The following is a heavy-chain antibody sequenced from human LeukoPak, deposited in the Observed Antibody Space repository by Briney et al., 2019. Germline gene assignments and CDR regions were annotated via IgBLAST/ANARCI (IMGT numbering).Heavy chain of an antibody. J-gene: IGHJ4*02. CDR2: ISYDGSNK. CDR1: GFTFSSYG. CDR3: AKYGIEVAGKALPDW. Sequence: GGSLRLSCAASGFTFSSYGMHWVRQAPGKGLEWVAVISYDGSNKYYADSVKGRFTISRDNSKNTLYLQMNSLRAEDTAVYYCAKYGIEVAGKALPDWWGQGTLVTVSS. V-gene: IGHV3-30*18. D-gene: IGHD6-19*01.